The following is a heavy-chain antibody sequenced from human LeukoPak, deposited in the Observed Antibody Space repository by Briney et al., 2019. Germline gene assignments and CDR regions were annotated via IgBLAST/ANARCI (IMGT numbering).Heavy chain of an antibody. Sequence: ASVKVSCKASGYTFTGYYMHWVRQAPGQGLEWMGWINPNSGGTNYAQKFQGRVTMTRDTSISTAYMELSRLRSDDTAVYYCARDNGYSGSYWKAFDIWGQGTMVTVSS. V-gene: IGHV1-2*02. CDR2: INPNSGGT. CDR3: ARDNGYSGSYWKAFDI. J-gene: IGHJ3*02. CDR1: GYTFTGYY. D-gene: IGHD1-26*01.